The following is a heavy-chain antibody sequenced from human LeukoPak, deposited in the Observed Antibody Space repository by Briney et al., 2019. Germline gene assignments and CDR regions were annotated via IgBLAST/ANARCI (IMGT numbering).Heavy chain of an antibody. CDR2: IKDDGSVK. Sequence: PGGSLRLSCAASGFMFSTYWMSWVRQTPGKGLEWVANIKDDGSVKCYVDSMKGRIIISRENAKNSLYLQMNSLRAEDTAVYYCARDIYDSGRGGFDMWGQGTVVTVSS. D-gene: IGHD3-10*01. CDR1: GFMFSTYW. CDR3: ARDIYDSGRGGFDM. J-gene: IGHJ3*02. V-gene: IGHV3-7*03.